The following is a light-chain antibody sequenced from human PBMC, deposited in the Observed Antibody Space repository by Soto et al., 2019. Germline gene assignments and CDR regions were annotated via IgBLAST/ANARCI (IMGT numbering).Light chain of an antibody. CDR3: KSYENALSGFVE. CDR2: ANT. CDR1: TSNIGAGSD. J-gene: IGLJ2*01. V-gene: IGLV1-40*01. Sequence: QSVLTQPPSVSGAPGQRVTISCTGSTSNIGAGSDVHWYQQLPGTAPRLLIYANTKRPSGVPDRFSGSKSGTSASLAITGLQVGDEADYYSKSYENALSGFVEFGGGTKLTFL.